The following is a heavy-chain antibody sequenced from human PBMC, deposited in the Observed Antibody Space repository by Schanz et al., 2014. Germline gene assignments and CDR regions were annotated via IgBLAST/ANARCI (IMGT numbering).Heavy chain of an antibody. CDR3: ARSTYDFWSAFDY. CDR2: VYHSGVT. D-gene: IGHD3-3*01. J-gene: IGHJ4*02. V-gene: IGHV4-59*08. Sequence: QVQLQESGPGLVKPSETLSLTCTVSGDSIGTYQWSWIRQPPGKGLEWIGYVYHSGVTTYKSSLKSRASRPVDPKKNHFPLKLNSGTAADTAVYYCARSTYDFWSAFDYWGQGILVAVSS. CDR1: GDSIGTYQ.